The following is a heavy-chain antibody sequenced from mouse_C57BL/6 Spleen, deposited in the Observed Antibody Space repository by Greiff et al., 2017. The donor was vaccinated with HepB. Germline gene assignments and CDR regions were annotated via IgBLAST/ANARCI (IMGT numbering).Heavy chain of an antibody. J-gene: IGHJ2*01. V-gene: IGHV1-22*01. CDR1: GYTFTDYN. CDR3: ALITTVVAGGFDY. CDR2: INPNNGGT. D-gene: IGHD1-1*01. Sequence: EVQLQQSGPELVKPGASVKMSCKASGYTFTDYNMHWVKQSHGKSLEWIGYINPNNGGTSYNQKFKGKATLTVNKSSSTAYMELRSLTSEDSAVYYCALITTVVAGGFDYWGQGTTLTVSS.